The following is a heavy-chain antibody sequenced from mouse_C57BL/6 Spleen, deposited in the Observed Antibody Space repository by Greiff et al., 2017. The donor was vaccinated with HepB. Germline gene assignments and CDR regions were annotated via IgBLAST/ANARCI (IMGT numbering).Heavy chain of an antibody. CDR2: IDPSDSYT. V-gene: IGHV1-50*01. J-gene: IGHJ2*01. Sequence: VQLQQSGAELVKPGASVKLSCKASGYTFTSYWMQWVKQRPGQGLEWIGEIDPSDSYTNYNQKFKGKATLTVDTSSSTDYMQLSSLTSEDSAVYYCARSRAYSNYIDYWGQGTTLTVSS. D-gene: IGHD2-5*01. CDR1: GYTFTSYW. CDR3: ARSRAYSNYIDY.